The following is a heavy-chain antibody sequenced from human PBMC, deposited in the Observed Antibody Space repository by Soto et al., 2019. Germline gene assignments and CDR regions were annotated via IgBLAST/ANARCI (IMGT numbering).Heavy chain of an antibody. J-gene: IGHJ4*02. Sequence: AGGSLRLSCTVSGFPFNNYGINWVRQAPGKGLEWVSSVSKSDYTYYSDSVKGRFTISRDNAKNSVSLQMNTLRVEDTAVYYCAREDSIIIPAVSDSWGQGTLVTVSS. D-gene: IGHD2-2*01. V-gene: IGHV3-21*01. CDR1: GFPFNNYG. CDR3: AREDSIIIPAVSDS. CDR2: VSKSDYT.